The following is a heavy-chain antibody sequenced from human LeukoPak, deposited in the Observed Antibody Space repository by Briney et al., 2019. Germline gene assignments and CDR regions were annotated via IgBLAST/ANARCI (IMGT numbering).Heavy chain of an antibody. D-gene: IGHD5-12*01. CDR2: INSDGSSI. Sequence: GGSLRLSCAASGFTFSSYWMHWVRQAPGKGLVWVTRINSDGSSITYADSVKGRFTISRDNAKNTLFLQMNSLRVEDTAVYYCAREGRVSGYDFDCWGQGTLVTVSS. CDR1: GFTFSSYW. CDR3: AREGRVSGYDFDC. V-gene: IGHV3-74*03. J-gene: IGHJ4*02.